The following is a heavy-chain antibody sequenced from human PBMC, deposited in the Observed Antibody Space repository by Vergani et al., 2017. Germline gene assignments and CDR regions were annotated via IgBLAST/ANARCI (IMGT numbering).Heavy chain of an antibody. Sequence: QVQLQQTGPGLVKPSQTLSLTCAISGDSVSSNSAAWNWIRQSPSRGLEWLGRTYYRSKWYNDYAVSVKSRITINPDTSKNQFSLKLSSVTAADTAVYYCARVTMVRGVYFDYWGQGTLVTVSS. CDR3: ARVTMVRGVYFDY. CDR1: GDSVSSNSAA. J-gene: IGHJ4*02. V-gene: IGHV6-1*01. D-gene: IGHD3-10*01. CDR2: TYYRSKWYN.